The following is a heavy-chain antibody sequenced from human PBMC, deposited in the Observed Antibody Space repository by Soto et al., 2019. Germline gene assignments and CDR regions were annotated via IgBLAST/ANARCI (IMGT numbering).Heavy chain of an antibody. J-gene: IGHJ4*02. CDR2: MFYSGNT. Sequence: SETLSLTCTVSGDSISSSTYYWGWIRQPPGKGLEWIGSMFYSGNTYYNPSLKSRVTLSIDTSKNQFSLKLNSVTAADTTVYYCVSPEGYYDSSGYTLDYWGQGTLVTVSS. CDR3: VSPEGYYDSSGYTLDY. V-gene: IGHV4-39*01. CDR1: GDSISSSTYY. D-gene: IGHD3-22*01.